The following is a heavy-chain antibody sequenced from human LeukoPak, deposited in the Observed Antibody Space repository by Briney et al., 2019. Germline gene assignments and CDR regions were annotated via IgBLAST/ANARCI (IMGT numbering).Heavy chain of an antibody. CDR3: ARDLRRDCSTTTCYAFDY. V-gene: IGHV3-23*01. CDR1: GSIFSSYA. CDR2: ISGSGGLT. Sequence: GGSLRLSCAVSGSIFSSYAMSWVRQAPGKGLEWVSVISGSGGLTYYADSVKGRFTISRDNSKNTMYLQMNSLRADDTAVYYCARDLRRDCSTTTCYAFDYWGQGTLVTVSS. J-gene: IGHJ4*02. D-gene: IGHD2-2*01.